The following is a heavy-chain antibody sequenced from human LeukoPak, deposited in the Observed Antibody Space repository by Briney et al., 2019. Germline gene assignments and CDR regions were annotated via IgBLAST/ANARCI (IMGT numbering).Heavy chain of an antibody. Sequence: PGRSLRLSCAASGFTFSNYSMNWVRQAPGKGLEWVAVISYDGSNKYYADSVKGRFTISRDNAKNTLYLQMNSLRAEDTAVYYCAKDFTLAAYDFGYWGQGTLVTVSS. CDR1: GFTFSNYS. J-gene: IGHJ4*02. CDR2: ISYDGSNK. CDR3: AKDFTLAAYDFGY. V-gene: IGHV3-30*18. D-gene: IGHD3-3*01.